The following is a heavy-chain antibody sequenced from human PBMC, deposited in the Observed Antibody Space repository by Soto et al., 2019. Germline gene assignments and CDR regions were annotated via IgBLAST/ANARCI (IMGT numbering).Heavy chain of an antibody. CDR1: GYSFTSYW. V-gene: IGHV5-10-1*01. Sequence: PGESLKISCKGSGYSFTSYWISWVRQMPGKGLEWMGRIDPSDSYTNYSPSFQGHVTISADKSISTAYLQWSSLKASDTAMYYCARHEAARPLYYYGMDVWGQGTTVTSP. CDR2: IDPSDSYT. J-gene: IGHJ6*02. CDR3: ARHEAARPLYYYGMDV. D-gene: IGHD6-6*01.